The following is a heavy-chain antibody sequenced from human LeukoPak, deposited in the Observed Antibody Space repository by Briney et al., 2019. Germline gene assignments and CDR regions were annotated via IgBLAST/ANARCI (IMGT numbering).Heavy chain of an antibody. CDR3: TTDLRSIAAAVAFDY. J-gene: IGHJ4*02. Sequence: GGSLRLSCAASGFTFSSYAMSWVRQAPGKGLEWVSAISGSGGSTYYADSVKGRFAISRDNSKNTLYLRMNSLRAEDTGVYYCTTDLRSIAAAVAFDYWGQGTLVTVSS. V-gene: IGHV3-23*01. D-gene: IGHD6-13*01. CDR1: GFTFSSYA. CDR2: ISGSGGST.